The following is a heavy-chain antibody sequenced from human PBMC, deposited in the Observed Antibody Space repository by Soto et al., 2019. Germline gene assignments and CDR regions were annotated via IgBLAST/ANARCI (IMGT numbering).Heavy chain of an antibody. D-gene: IGHD4-17*01. CDR3: AKSTVTTRYYYYYGMDV. V-gene: IGHV3-30*18. CDR2: ISYDGSNK. Sequence: PGGSLRLSCAASGFTFSSYGMHWVRQAPGKGLEWVAVISYDGSNKYYADSVKGRFTISRDNSKNTLYLQMNSLRAEDTAVYYCAKSTVTTRYYYYYGMDVWGQGTTVTVSS. CDR1: GFTFSSYG. J-gene: IGHJ6*02.